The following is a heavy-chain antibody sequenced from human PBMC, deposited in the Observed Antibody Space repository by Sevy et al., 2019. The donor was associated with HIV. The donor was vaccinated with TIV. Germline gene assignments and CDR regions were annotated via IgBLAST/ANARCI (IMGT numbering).Heavy chain of an antibody. Sequence: GGSLRLSCAASGFTFSNYAMSWVRQAPGKGLEWVSTFSFGCGKINYADSVKGRFTISRDNSKNTLYLQMNSLRAEDTALYYCAREGCSKPXDYWGQGTLVTVSS. CDR2: FSFGCGKI. CDR3: AREGCSKPXDY. D-gene: IGHD2-2*01. J-gene: IGHJ4*02. V-gene: IGHV3-23*01. CDR1: GFTFSNYA.